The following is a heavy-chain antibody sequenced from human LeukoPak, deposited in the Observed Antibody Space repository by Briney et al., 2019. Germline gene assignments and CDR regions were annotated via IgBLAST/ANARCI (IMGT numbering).Heavy chain of an antibody. Sequence: ASVKVSCKASGYTFTSYAMHWVRQPPGQGLEWMGWITPSGGTNYPQKFQGRVAITRDTSISTAYMDLSRLTSDDTAVYYCARDRYGDGFAHFDYWGQGALVTVSS. CDR1: GYTFTSYA. CDR2: ITPSGGT. V-gene: IGHV1-2*02. J-gene: IGHJ4*02. CDR3: ARDRYGDGFAHFDY. D-gene: IGHD5-24*01.